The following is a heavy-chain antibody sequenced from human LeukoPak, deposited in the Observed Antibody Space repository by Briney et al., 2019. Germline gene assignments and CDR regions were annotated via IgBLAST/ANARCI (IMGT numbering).Heavy chain of an antibody. Sequence: GGSLRLSCAASGFAFSDSFMSWVRQAPGKGLEWVGRSRNKADSYTAEYAASVKGRFTISRDESKNSLYLQISSLETEDAAVYYCATSSWYRLAYWGQGSLVTVSS. CDR3: ATSSWYRLAY. CDR1: GFAFSDSF. V-gene: IGHV3-72*01. D-gene: IGHD6-13*01. J-gene: IGHJ4*02. CDR2: SRNKADSYTA.